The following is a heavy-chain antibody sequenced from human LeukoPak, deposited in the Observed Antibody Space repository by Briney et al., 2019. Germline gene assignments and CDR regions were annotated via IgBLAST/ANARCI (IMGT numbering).Heavy chain of an antibody. J-gene: IGHJ5*02. D-gene: IGHD3-3*01. V-gene: IGHV3-23*01. CDR1: GFTFSSYA. Sequence: GGSLRLSCAASGFTFSSYAMNWVRQAPGQGLEWVSTISGSGGSTNYADSVKGRFTISRDNSKNTLYLQMNSLRVEDTAVYYCTKGPFLEWSLGGTRGWFDPWGQGTLVTVSS. CDR2: ISGSGGST. CDR3: TKGPFLEWSLGGTRGWFDP.